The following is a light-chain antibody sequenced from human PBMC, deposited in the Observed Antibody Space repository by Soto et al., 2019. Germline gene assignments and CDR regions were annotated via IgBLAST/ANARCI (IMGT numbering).Light chain of an antibody. V-gene: IGKV3-20*01. J-gene: IGKJ4*01. CDR3: QHLGNYPLT. CDR2: GAS. Sequence: ETVLTQSPGTLSLSPGERATLSCRASQSVSSRSLAWYQQKPGQAPRLLIYGASSRATGIPDRFSGSGSGTDFTLTISRLEPEDFAVYYCQHLGNYPLTFGGGTKVEIK. CDR1: QSVSSRS.